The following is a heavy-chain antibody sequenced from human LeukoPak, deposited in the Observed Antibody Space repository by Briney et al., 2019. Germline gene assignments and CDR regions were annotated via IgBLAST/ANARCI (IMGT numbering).Heavy chain of an antibody. CDR2: IYNSGST. Sequence: PSETLSLTCTVSGGSISSYYWSWIRQSPGKGLEWIGYIYNSGSTNYNPSLKSRVTISVDTSKNQFPLKLSSVTAADTAVYYCAREGYSPYRLTYANHAFDIWGQGTMVTVSS. J-gene: IGHJ3*02. CDR3: AREGYSPYRLTYANHAFDI. D-gene: IGHD5-12*01. V-gene: IGHV4-59*01. CDR1: GGSISSYY.